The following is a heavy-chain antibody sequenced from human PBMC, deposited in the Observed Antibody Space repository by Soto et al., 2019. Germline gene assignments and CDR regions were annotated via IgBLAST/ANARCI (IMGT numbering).Heavy chain of an antibody. D-gene: IGHD2-21*01. CDR2: MSFDGNSK. Sequence: QVQLVESGGGVVQPGTSLRLSCAASGFAISSYSMHWVRQAPGKGLEWVAAMSFDGNSKYFADSVKGRFMISRDTSKNTWSLEMESLGAQDSALYHCTRGRSVIANDDFENWGQGTQVTVSS. CDR3: TRGRSVIANDDFEN. V-gene: IGHV3-30-3*01. J-gene: IGHJ4*02. CDR1: GFAISSYS.